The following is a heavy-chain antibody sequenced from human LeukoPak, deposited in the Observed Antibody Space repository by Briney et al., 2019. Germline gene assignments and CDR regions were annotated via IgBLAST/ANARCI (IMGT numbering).Heavy chain of an antibody. CDR2: FDPEDGET. D-gene: IGHD6-6*01. J-gene: IGHJ4*02. CDR1: GNTFTGYY. V-gene: IGHV1-24*01. Sequence: ASVKVSCKASGNTFTGYYMHWVRQAPGKGLEWMGGFDPEDGETIYAQKFQGRVTMTEDTSTDTAYMELSSLRSEDTAVYYCMGQLLRLIDYWGQGTLVTVSS. CDR3: MGQLLRLIDY.